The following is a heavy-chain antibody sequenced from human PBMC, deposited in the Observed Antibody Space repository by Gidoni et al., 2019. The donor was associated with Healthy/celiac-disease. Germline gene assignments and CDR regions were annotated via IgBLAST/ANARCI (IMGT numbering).Heavy chain of an antibody. D-gene: IGHD2-8*02. J-gene: IGHJ5*02. CDR3: ARVIVLVVYARGNWFDP. V-gene: IGHV4-30-4*01. CDR2: IYYSGST. CDR1: GGSISSGDYY. Sequence: QVQLQESGPGLVKPSQTLSPTCPVSGGSISSGDYYWSWIRQPPGKGLEWIGYIYYSGSTYYNPSLKSRVTISVDTSKNQFSLKLSSVTAADTAVYYCARVIVLVVYARGNWFDPWGQGTLVTVSS.